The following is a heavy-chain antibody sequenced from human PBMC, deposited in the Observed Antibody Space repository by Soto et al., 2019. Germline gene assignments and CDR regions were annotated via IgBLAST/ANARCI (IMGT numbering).Heavy chain of an antibody. CDR1: GVSISSHDW. CDR3: ATRDSSRFY. D-gene: IGHD6-13*01. CDR2: SHQRGNT. J-gene: IGHJ4*02. V-gene: IGHV4-4*02. Sequence: QVQLQESGPGLVKPSGTLSLTCAVSGVSISSHDWWTWVRQPPGKGLEWIGESHQRGNTNYNSSLESRVTLTVNTPKPHSSLTLNSVTVADTAVYSGATRDSSRFYWGQGTLVTVSS.